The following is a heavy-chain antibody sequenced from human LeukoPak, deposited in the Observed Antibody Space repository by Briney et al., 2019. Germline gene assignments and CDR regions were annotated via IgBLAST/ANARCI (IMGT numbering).Heavy chain of an antibody. Sequence: GGSLRLSCAASGFTFSSYAMSWVRQAPGKGLEWVSAISGSGGSTYYADSVKGRFTISRDSSKNTLYLQMNSLRAEDTAVYYCAKGYYYDSSGPLFDYWGQGTLVTVSS. D-gene: IGHD3-22*01. CDR2: ISGSGGST. CDR3: AKGYYYDSSGPLFDY. V-gene: IGHV3-23*01. CDR1: GFTFSSYA. J-gene: IGHJ4*02.